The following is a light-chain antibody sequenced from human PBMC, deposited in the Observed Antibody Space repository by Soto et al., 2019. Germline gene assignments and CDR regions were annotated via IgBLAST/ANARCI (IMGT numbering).Light chain of an antibody. J-gene: IGKJ2*01. CDR2: AAS. Sequence: AIQMTQSPPSLSASVGDRVIITCRASQDIRVDVGWLQQRPGHAPNLLIYAASTLKTGVPSTFTGSGSGPDFPLTINVLQPEDVAPYFCLQDYAFPYTFGQGTKLES. V-gene: IGKV1-6*01. CDR1: QDIRVD. CDR3: LQDYAFPYT.